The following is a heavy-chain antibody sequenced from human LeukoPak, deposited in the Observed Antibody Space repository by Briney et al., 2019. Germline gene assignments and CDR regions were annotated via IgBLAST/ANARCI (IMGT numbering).Heavy chain of an antibody. V-gene: IGHV1-2*06. D-gene: IGHD1-26*01. Sequence: ASVKVSCKASGYTFADYFIQWVRQAPGQGREWVGRINCNSGGTEYAQKFQGRVTMTRDTSINTAYVEVSSLKSDDTAVYYCARDLTSTPNWEFDYWGQGTLVTVSS. CDR3: ARDLTSTPNWEFDY. CDR1: GYTFADYF. CDR2: INCNSGGT. J-gene: IGHJ4*02.